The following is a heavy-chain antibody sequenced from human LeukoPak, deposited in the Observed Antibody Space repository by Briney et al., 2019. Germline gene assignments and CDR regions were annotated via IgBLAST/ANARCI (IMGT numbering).Heavy chain of an antibody. Sequence: GGSLRLSCAASGFTFSSYSMNWVRQAPGKGLEWVSYISDSSSTIYYADSVKGRFTISRDNAKNSLYLQMNSLRDEDTAVYYCARDQYSSGWYWGERRENAFDIWGQGTMVTVSS. CDR2: ISDSSSTI. CDR3: ARDQYSSGWYWGERRENAFDI. CDR1: GFTFSSYS. J-gene: IGHJ3*02. D-gene: IGHD6-19*01. V-gene: IGHV3-48*02.